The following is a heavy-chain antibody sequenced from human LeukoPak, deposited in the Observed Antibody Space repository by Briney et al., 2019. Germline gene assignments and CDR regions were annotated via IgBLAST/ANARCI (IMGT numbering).Heavy chain of an antibody. CDR3: ARHIGTYFSPDY. V-gene: IGHV4-61*02. J-gene: IGHJ4*02. CDR1: GGSISSGSYY. D-gene: IGHD1-26*01. Sequence: SSQTLSLTCTVSGGSISSGSYYWSWIRQPAGKGLEWIGRIYTSGSTNYNPSLKSRVTISVDTSKNQFSLKLSSVTAADTAVYYCARHIGTYFSPDYWGQGTLVTVSS. CDR2: IYTSGST.